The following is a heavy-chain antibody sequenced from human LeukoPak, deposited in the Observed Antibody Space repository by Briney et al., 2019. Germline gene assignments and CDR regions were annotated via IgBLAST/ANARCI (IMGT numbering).Heavy chain of an antibody. D-gene: IGHD3-22*01. CDR2: ISAYNGNT. J-gene: IGHJ6*02. CDR3: ARDFGGYFPYGMDA. CDR1: GYTFTSYG. V-gene: IGHV1-18*01. Sequence: ASVKVSCKASGYTFTSYGISWVRQAPGQGLEWMGWISAYNGNTNYAQKLQGRVTMTTDTSTSTAYMELRGLRSDDTAVYYCARDFGGYFPYGMDAWGQGTTVTVSS.